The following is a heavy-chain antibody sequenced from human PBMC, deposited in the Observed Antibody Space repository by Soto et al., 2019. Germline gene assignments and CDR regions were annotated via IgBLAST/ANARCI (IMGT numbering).Heavy chain of an antibody. D-gene: IGHD5-12*01. Sequence: GGSLRLSCAASGFTFSSYEMNWVRQAPGKGLEWVSYISSSGSTIYYADSVKGRFTISRDNAKNSLYLQMNSLRAEDTAVYYCPREYNGMDVWGQGTTVTVSS. J-gene: IGHJ6*02. CDR2: ISSSGSTI. CDR3: PREYNGMDV. V-gene: IGHV3-48*03. CDR1: GFTFSSYE.